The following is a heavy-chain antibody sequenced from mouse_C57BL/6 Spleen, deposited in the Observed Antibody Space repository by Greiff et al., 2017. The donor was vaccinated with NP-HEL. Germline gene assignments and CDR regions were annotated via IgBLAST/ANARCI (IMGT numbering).Heavy chain of an antibody. V-gene: IGHV1-4*01. Sequence: VQLQQSGAELARPGASVKMSCKASGYTFTSYTMHWVKQRPGQGLEWIGYINPSSGYTKYNQKFKDKATLTADKSSSTAYMQLSSLTSEDSAVYYCAMCGDYAMDYWGHGTSVTVSS. CDR1: GYTFTSYT. D-gene: IGHD6-1*01. CDR3: AMCGDYAMDY. J-gene: IGHJ4*01. CDR2: INPSSGYT.